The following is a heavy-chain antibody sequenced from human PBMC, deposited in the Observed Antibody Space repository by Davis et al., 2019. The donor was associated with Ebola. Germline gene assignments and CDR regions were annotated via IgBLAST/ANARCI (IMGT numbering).Heavy chain of an antibody. CDR1: GGSISSGGYY. Sequence: MPSETLSLTCTVSGGSISSGGYYWSWTRQHPGKGLEWIGYIYYSGSTYYNPSLKSRVTISVDTSKNQFSLKLSSVTAADTAVYYCARGQVVVISRHGMDVWGQGTTVTVSS. J-gene: IGHJ6*02. D-gene: IGHD3-22*01. CDR3: ARGQVVVISRHGMDV. V-gene: IGHV4-31*03. CDR2: IYYSGST.